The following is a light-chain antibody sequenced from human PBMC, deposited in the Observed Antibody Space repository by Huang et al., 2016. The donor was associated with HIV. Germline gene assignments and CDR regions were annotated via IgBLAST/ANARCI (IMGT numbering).Light chain of an antibody. V-gene: IGKV3-15*01. CDR1: QSINSN. Sequence: EIVMTQSPATLSVSPGGRATLSCRASQSINSNLAWYQQQPGQAPRLLIYGASTRATGIPARFSGSGAGTEFTLTISSLQSEDFAVYYCQQYNNWPPITFGQGTRLEIK. CDR3: QQYNNWPPIT. J-gene: IGKJ5*01. CDR2: GAS.